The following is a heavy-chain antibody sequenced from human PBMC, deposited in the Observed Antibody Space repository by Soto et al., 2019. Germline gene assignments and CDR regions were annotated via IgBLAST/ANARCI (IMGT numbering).Heavy chain of an antibody. CDR2: IYPGDSDT. CDR1: GYSFTSYW. Sequence: PGESLKVSCKGSGYSFTSYWIGWVRQMPGKGLEWMGIIYPGDSDTRYSPSFQGQVTISADKSISTAYLQWSSLKASDTAMYYCAGGGVRGVITRTRDYYGMDVWGQGTTVTVSS. CDR3: AGGGVRGVITRTRDYYGMDV. D-gene: IGHD3-10*01. V-gene: IGHV5-51*01. J-gene: IGHJ6*02.